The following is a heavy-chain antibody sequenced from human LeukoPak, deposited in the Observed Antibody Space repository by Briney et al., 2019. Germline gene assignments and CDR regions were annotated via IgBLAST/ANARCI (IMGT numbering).Heavy chain of an antibody. V-gene: IGHV4-34*01. J-gene: IGHJ6*04. CDR3: ARGSRNYGMDV. CDR1: GGSFSGYY. CDR2: INHSGSI. Sequence: SETLSLTCAVYGGSFSGYYWSWIRQPPGKGLEWIGEINHSGSINYNPSLKSRVTISVDTSKNQFSLKLSSVTAADTAVYYCARGSRNYGMDVWGKGTTVTVSS.